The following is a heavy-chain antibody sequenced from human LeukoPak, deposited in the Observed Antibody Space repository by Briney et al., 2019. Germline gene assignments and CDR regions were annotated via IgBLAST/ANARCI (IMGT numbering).Heavy chain of an antibody. CDR3: ARVRYYYDSSGSWKYYFDY. V-gene: IGHV1-2*02. D-gene: IGHD3-22*01. Sequence: ASVKVSCKASGYTFTGYYMHWVRQAPGQGLEWMGWINPNSGGTNYAQKIQGRVTMTRDTSISTAYMELGRLRSDDTAVYYCARVRYYYDSSGSWKYYFDYWGQGTLVTVSS. J-gene: IGHJ4*02. CDR2: INPNSGGT. CDR1: GYTFTGYY.